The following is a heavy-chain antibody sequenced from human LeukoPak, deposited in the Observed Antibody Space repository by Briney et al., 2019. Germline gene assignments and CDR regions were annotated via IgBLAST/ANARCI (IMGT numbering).Heavy chain of an antibody. Sequence: SETLSLTCTVSGYSISSGYYWSWIRQPPGKGLEWIGYIYYSGSTNYNPSLKSRVTISVDTSKNQFSLKLSSVTAADTAVYYCARVPVAGTWFDPWGQGTLVTVSS. CDR1: GYSISSGYY. CDR2: IYYSGST. D-gene: IGHD6-19*01. CDR3: ARVPVAGTWFDP. J-gene: IGHJ5*02. V-gene: IGHV4-61*01.